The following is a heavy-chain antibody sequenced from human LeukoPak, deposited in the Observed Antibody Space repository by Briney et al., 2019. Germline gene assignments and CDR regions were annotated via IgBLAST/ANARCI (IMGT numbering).Heavy chain of an antibody. CDR2: INPNSGGT. CDR3: ARGEGYSGSYRADY. Sequence: ASVKVSCKASGYTFTDYYMHWGRHAPGQGLEWMGWINPNSGGTNYAQKFQGRVTMTRDTSISTAYMELNRLRSDDTALYYCARGEGYSGSYRADYWGQGTLVTVSS. D-gene: IGHD1-26*01. J-gene: IGHJ4*02. V-gene: IGHV1-2*02. CDR1: GYTFTDYY.